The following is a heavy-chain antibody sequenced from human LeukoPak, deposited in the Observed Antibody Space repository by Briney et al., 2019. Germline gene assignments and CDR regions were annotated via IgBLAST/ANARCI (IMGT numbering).Heavy chain of an antibody. Sequence: PSQTLSLTCAVPGGSISSGGYSWSWIRQPPGKGLEWIGYIYHSGSTYYNPSLKSRVTISVDRSKSQFSLKLSSVTAADTDVYYCASSARYYDSSGSDFRHWGQGTLVTVSS. J-gene: IGHJ1*01. CDR2: IYHSGST. CDR3: ASSARYYDSSGSDFRH. V-gene: IGHV4-30-2*01. CDR1: GGSISSGGYS. D-gene: IGHD3-22*01.